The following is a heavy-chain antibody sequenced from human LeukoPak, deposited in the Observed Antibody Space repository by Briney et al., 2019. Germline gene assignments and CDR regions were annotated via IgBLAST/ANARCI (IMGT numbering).Heavy chain of an antibody. Sequence: GGSLRLSCAASGFTFSSYSMNWVRQAPGKGLVWVSHINSDGSSTSYADSVKGRFTISRDNAKNTLYLQMNSLRDEDTAVYYCARGMIAIDYWGQGTLVTVSS. J-gene: IGHJ4*02. V-gene: IGHV3-74*01. CDR3: ARGMIAIDY. D-gene: IGHD2-21*01. CDR1: GFTFSSYS. CDR2: INSDGSST.